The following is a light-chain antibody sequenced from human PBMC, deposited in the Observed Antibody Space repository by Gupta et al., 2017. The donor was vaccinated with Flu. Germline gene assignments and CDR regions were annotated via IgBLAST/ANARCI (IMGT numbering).Light chain of an antibody. J-gene: IGLJ2*01. Sequence: QSALTQPPSASGSPGQSVTISCTGTRSDVDGYNYVSWYQQHPGKAPKLMIYEVSKRPSGVPDRFSGSKSGNTASLTVSGLQAEDEADYYCSSYAGSNLVLFGGGTKLTVL. CDR1: RSDVDGYNY. CDR3: SSYAGSNLVL. V-gene: IGLV2-8*01. CDR2: EVS.